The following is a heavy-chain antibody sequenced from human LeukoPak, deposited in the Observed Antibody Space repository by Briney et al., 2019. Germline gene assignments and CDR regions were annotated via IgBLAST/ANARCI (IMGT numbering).Heavy chain of an antibody. CDR3: ATKKEYYDILTGYYIVDY. J-gene: IGHJ4*02. D-gene: IGHD3-9*01. CDR1: GYTLTELS. V-gene: IGHV1-24*01. Sequence: ASVKVSCKVSGYTLTELSMHWVRQAPGKGLEWMGGFDPEDGETIYAQKFQGRVTMTEDTSTDTAYMELSSLRSEDTAVYYCATKKEYYDILTGYYIVDYWGQGTLVTVSS. CDR2: FDPEDGET.